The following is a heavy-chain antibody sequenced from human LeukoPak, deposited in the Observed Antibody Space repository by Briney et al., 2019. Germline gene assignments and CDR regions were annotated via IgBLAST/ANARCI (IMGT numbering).Heavy chain of an antibody. Sequence: ASVKVSCKASGYTFTSYDINWARQATGQGLEWMGWMNPNSGNTGYAQKFQGRVTMTRNTSISTAYMELSSLRSEDTAVYYCARGPKDVVSSAFDIWGQGTMVTVSS. J-gene: IGHJ3*02. CDR1: GYTFTSYD. D-gene: IGHD2-15*01. CDR2: MNPNSGNT. V-gene: IGHV1-8*01. CDR3: ARGPKDVVSSAFDI.